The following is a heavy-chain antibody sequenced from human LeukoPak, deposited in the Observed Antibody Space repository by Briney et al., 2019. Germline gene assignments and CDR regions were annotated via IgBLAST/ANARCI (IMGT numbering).Heavy chain of an antibody. CDR3: ARDQLWLYGRTSYYYYFYMDV. D-gene: IGHD3-10*01. V-gene: IGHV3-7*01. CDR1: EFTFSSYW. Sequence: GGSLRLSCAASEFTFSSYWMGWVRQAPGKGLEWVANIKQDGSEKYYVDSVKGRFTISRDNAKNLLYLQVNSLRAEDTAVYYCARDQLWLYGRTSYYYYFYMDVWGTGTTVAVSS. CDR2: IKQDGSEK. J-gene: IGHJ6*03.